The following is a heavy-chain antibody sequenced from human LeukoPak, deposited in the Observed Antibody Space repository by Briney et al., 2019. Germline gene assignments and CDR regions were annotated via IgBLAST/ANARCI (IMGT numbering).Heavy chain of an antibody. CDR2: GIPIFSTA. J-gene: IGHJ4*02. CDR1: GGTVTIYA. CDR3: ARKYEPYYCDSSGPFDY. V-gene: IGHV1-69*05. D-gene: IGHD3-22*01. Sequence: SVTLSFNASGGTVTIYAISWVRLAQPQGLEWMGGGIPIFSTANYDQKYQGRVTITTDESTSTAYMELSSLRSEDTAVYYCARKYEPYYCDSSGPFDYWGQGTLVTVSS.